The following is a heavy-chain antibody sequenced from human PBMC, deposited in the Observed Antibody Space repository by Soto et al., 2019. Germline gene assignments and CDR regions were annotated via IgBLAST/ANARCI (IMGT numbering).Heavy chain of an antibody. D-gene: IGHD2-2*02. V-gene: IGHV3-23*01. CDR2: ISGSGGST. Sequence: GGSLRLSCAASGFTFSSYVMSWVRQAPGKGLEWVSAISGSGGSTYYADSVKGRFTISRDNSKNTLYLQMNSLRAEDTAVYYCAKGYCSSTSCYTFDYWGQGTLVTVSS. CDR3: AKGYCSSTSCYTFDY. CDR1: GFTFSSYV. J-gene: IGHJ4*02.